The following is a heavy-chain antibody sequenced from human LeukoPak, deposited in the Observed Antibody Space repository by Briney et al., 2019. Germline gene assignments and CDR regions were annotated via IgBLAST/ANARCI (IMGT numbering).Heavy chain of an antibody. V-gene: IGHV3-53*01. CDR2: IYSGGGT. J-gene: IGHJ4*02. D-gene: IGHD1-26*01. CDR1: EFTVSRNY. CDR3: ARKSDTTVGGDY. Sequence: GGSLRLSCAVSEFTVSRNYMNWVRQAPGKGLEWVSLIYSGGGTEYADSVRGRFTISRDNSKNTLFLQMNSLRAEDTAVYYCARKSDTTVGGDYWGRGTLVTVSS.